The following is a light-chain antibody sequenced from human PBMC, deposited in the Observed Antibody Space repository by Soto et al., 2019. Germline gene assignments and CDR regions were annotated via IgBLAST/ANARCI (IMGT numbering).Light chain of an antibody. CDR2: DAS. J-gene: IGKJ5*01. CDR1: QSISSN. V-gene: IGKV3D-11*02. Sequence: ERVLTQSPATLSLFPGERATLSCKASQSISSNLAWYQQKPGQAPRLLIYDASNMATGIPARFSGSGSGTDFTLNISSLEQQDFGVEYCRPLTSWQPGTFGQGTRLEIK. CDR3: RPLTSWQPGT.